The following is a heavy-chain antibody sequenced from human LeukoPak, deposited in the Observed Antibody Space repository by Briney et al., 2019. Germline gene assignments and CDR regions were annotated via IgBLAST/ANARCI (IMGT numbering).Heavy chain of an antibody. CDR3: ARADYGRPPDY. CDR2: IYTSGIA. J-gene: IGHJ4*02. D-gene: IGHD4-17*01. V-gene: IGHV4-61*02. CDR1: GGSISSSTYY. Sequence: SETLSLTCSVSGGSISSSTYYWGWIRQPAGKGLEWIGRIYTSGIANYNPSLKSRVTMSIDTSKNQFSLKLSSVTAADTAVYYCARADYGRPPDYWGQGTLVTVSS.